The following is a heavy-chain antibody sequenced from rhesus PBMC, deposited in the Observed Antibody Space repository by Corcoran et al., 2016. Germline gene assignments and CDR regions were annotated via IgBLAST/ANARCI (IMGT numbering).Heavy chain of an antibody. CDR3: ARDTSPDV. Sequence: QVQLQESGPGLVKPSETLSLTCAVSGYSISSCYGWSLISQPPGKGLEWIGYIGGRSGSTNYNPSLKSRVTISKDTSKNQFSLKLSSVIAADTAVYYCARDTSPDVWGPGVLVTVSS. J-gene: IGHJ5-1*01. V-gene: IGHV4-127*01. CDR1: GYSISSCYG. CDR2: IGGRSGST. D-gene: IGHD2-2*01.